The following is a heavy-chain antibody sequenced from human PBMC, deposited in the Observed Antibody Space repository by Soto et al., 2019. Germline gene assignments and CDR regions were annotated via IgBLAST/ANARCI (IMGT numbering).Heavy chain of an antibody. D-gene: IGHD1-26*01. J-gene: IGHJ4*02. CDR2: IYYSAGS. V-gene: IGHV4-31*03. Sequence: QVQLQESGPGLVKPSQTLSLTCTVSGGSISSANYYWSWIRQHPGKGLEWTGYIYYSAGSYYNPSLTSRVTISVDTSKNQFSLKLSSVTAADTAVYYCAREGGIVGATAADYWGQGTLVTVSS. CDR3: AREGGIVGATAADY. CDR1: GGSISSANYY.